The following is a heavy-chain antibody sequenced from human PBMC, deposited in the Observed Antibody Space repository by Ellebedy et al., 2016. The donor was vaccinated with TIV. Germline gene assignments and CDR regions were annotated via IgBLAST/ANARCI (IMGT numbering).Heavy chain of an antibody. CDR3: ARDGSEWSRDY. D-gene: IGHD3-3*01. J-gene: IGHJ4*02. CDR2: IVFSGTAA. CDR1: GFTINIAG. Sequence: GGSLRLXCAASGFTINIAGMTWVCQAPGKGLEWVGTIVFSGTAAYYSDSVKGRFIISRDNAKNSLFLQMNSLRVEDTAVYYCARDGSEWSRDYWGQGTLVTVSS. V-gene: IGHV3-21*01.